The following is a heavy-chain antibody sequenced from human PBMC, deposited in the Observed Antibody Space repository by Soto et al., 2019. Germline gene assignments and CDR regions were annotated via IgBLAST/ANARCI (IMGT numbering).Heavy chain of an antibody. Sequence: PSVKVSYKASGGTFSSYTISWVRQAPGQGLEWMGRIIPILGIANYAQKFQGRVTITADKSTSTAYMELSSLRSEDPAVYYCARGGTYDFCSRYNFEYWGQGTL. V-gene: IGHV1-69*02. CDR3: ARGGTYDFCSRYNFEY. CDR2: IIPILGIA. D-gene: IGHD3-3*01. CDR1: GGTFSSYT. J-gene: IGHJ4*02.